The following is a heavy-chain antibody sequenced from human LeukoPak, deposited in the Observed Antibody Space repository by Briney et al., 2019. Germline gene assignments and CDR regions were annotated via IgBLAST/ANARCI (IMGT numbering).Heavy chain of an antibody. J-gene: IGHJ4*02. Sequence: GGSLRLSCAASGFTFSNYWMHWVRHVPGKGLVWVSRISSDGNNIQYADSVKGRFTISRDNAKNTLYLQMNSLRVEDTAVYYCARIIVGATGIDYWGQGTLVTVSS. CDR2: ISSDGNNI. CDR3: ARIIVGATGIDY. CDR1: GFTFSNYW. D-gene: IGHD1-26*01. V-gene: IGHV3-74*01.